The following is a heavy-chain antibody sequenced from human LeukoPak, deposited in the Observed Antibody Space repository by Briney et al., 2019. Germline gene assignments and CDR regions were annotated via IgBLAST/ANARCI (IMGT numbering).Heavy chain of an antibody. CDR3: ASLRIADTPTPRFDY. CDR2: IDHSGST. CDR1: GGSIINSNW. J-gene: IGHJ4*02. V-gene: IGHV4-4*02. D-gene: IGHD6-13*01. Sequence: PSGTLSLTCAVSGGSIINSNWWSWVRQPPGKGLEWIGEIDHSGSTSYNPSLKSRVTMSVDRSQNQFSLRLSTVTAADTAVYYCASLRIADTPTPRFDYWGQGTLVTVSS.